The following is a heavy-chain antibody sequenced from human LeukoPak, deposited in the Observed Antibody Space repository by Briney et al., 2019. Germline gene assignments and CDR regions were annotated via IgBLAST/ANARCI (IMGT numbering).Heavy chain of an antibody. J-gene: IGHJ4*02. CDR3: ATSEDFWSSYTIDF. Sequence: PGGSLRLSCSASGFSFRDSYMSWVRQAPGKGLEWISYISGSSSTVYYRDSVKGRFTISRDNAKNTLSLQMDRVTVEDTAVYCCATSEDFWSSYTIDFWGRGTLVTVSS. CDR1: GFSFRDSY. D-gene: IGHD3-3*01. V-gene: IGHV3-11*04. CDR2: ISGSSSTV.